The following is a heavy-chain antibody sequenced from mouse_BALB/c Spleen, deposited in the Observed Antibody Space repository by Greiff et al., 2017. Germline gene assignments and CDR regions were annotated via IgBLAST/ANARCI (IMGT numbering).Heavy chain of an antibody. D-gene: IGHD1-1*01. CDR3: ARGGDYYGSSYPFAY. CDR1: GFTFSSYA. CDR2: ISSGGST. Sequence: EVHLVESGGGLVKPGGSLKLSCAASGFTFSSYAMSWVRQTPEKRLEWVASISSGGSTYYPDSVKGRFTISRDNARNILYLQMSSLRSEDTAMYYCARGGDYYGSSYPFAYWGQGTLVTVSA. J-gene: IGHJ3*01. V-gene: IGHV5-6-5*01.